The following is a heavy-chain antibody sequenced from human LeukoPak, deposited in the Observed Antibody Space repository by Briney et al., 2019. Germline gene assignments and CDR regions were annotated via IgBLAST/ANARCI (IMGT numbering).Heavy chain of an antibody. CDR1: GGSISSYY. CDR3: ARANSSGWFSDYYYYYGMDV. V-gene: IGHV4-59*01. J-gene: IGHJ6*02. CDR2: IYYSGST. Sequence: SETLSLTCTVSGGSISSYYWSWIRQPPGKGLEWIGYIYYSGSTNYNPSLKSRVTISVDTSKNQFSLKLSSVTAADTAVYYCARANSSGWFSDYYYYYGMDVWGQGTTVTVSS. D-gene: IGHD6-19*01.